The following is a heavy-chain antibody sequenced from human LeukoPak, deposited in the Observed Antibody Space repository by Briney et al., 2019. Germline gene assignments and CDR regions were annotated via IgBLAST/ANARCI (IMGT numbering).Heavy chain of an antibody. CDR2: ISDRGSRT. J-gene: IGHJ4*02. CDR3: AKRGVVIRVILVGFHKEAYYFDS. V-gene: IGHV3-23*01. CDR1: GITLSNYG. D-gene: IGHD3-22*01. Sequence: GGSLRLSCAVSGITLSNYGMSWVRQAPGKGLEWVAGISDRGSRTNYADSVKGRFTISTDNPKNTLYLQMNSLRAEDKAVYFCAKRGVVIRVILVGFHKEAYYFDSWGQGALVTVSS.